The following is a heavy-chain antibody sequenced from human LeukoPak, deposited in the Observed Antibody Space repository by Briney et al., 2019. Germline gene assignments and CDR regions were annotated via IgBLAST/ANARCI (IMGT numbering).Heavy chain of an antibody. V-gene: IGHV3-23*01. CDR1: GFSFNNYA. CDR3: AKDWTTVVTPKGYYFDS. CDR2: IRTTGDRT. Sequence: GESLTLSCAASGFSFNNYAMSWVRHAPGRGLEWVSAIRTTGDRTYYADSVKGRFTVSRDNSQNTLSLQMDSLRVEDTALYYCAKDWTTVVTPKGYYFDSWGQGTLVTVSS. J-gene: IGHJ4*02. D-gene: IGHD4-23*01.